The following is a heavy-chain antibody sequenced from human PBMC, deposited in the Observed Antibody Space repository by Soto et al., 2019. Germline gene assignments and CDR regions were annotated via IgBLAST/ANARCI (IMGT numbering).Heavy chain of an antibody. J-gene: IGHJ4*02. D-gene: IGHD3-22*01. Sequence: PSETLSLTCTVSGASVSTYYWSWIRQPPGKGLQWIGYRHYSGSTKYNPSLKSRVTISLDTSKNQFSLKLNSVTAADTAVYFCARDTRPYDSSGYYYFDYWGQGT. CDR1: GASVSTYY. V-gene: IGHV4-59*02. CDR3: ARDTRPYDSSGYYYFDY. CDR2: RHYSGST.